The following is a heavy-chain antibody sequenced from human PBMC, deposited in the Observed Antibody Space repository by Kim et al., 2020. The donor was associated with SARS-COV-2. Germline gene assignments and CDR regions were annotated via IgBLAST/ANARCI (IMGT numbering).Heavy chain of an antibody. Sequence: GGSLRLSCAASGFPFSNVWMSWVRQAPGKGLEWVGRIKSKTDGEATDYAAPVKGRFTMSRDDSKNTLYLQINSLETEDTAVYYCTTLISAAGRGYWGQGTLVTVSS. J-gene: IGHJ4*02. V-gene: IGHV3-15*01. CDR3: TTLISAAGRGY. CDR2: IKSKTDGEAT. D-gene: IGHD6-13*01. CDR1: GFPFSNVW.